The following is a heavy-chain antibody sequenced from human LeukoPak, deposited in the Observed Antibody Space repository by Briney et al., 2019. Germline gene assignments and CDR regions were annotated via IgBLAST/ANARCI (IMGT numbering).Heavy chain of an antibody. V-gene: IGHV4-61*01. J-gene: IGHJ4*02. CDR1: GDSVSTDSYY. CDR3: ARLTPRGENYFDY. Sequence: SETLSLTCTVSGDSVSTDSYYWSWIRQPPGKGLEWIGYIYYSGNTKYSPSLKSRVTISVDTSKNQFSLKLSSVTAADTAVFYCARLTPRGENYFDYWGQGTLVTVSS. D-gene: IGHD3-16*01. CDR2: IYYSGNT.